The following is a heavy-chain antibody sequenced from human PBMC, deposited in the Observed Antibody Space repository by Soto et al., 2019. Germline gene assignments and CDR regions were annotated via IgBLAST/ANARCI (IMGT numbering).Heavy chain of an antibody. J-gene: IGHJ4*02. CDR2: ISYDVSDK. CDR1: GFTFNTYG. Sequence: GGSLRLSCVASGFTFNTYGMHWLRQAPGKGLEWVAVISYDVSDKYYADSVKGRFIISRDNSKNTLYLQMNSLRAEDSAIYYCAKESSGWYHGEFDYWGQGTPVTLSS. D-gene: IGHD6-19*01. V-gene: IGHV3-30*18. CDR3: AKESSGWYHGEFDY.